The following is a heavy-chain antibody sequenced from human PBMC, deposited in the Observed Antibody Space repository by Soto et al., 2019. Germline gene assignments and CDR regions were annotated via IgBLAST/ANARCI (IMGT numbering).Heavy chain of an antibody. CDR3: AAPRYCISTSCPNNWFDP. J-gene: IGHJ5*02. CDR2: IYYSGST. CDR1: GGSISSSSYY. Sequence: PSETLSLTCTVSGGSISSSSYYWGWIRQPPGKGLEWIGSIYYSGSTYYNPSLKSRVTISVDTSKNQFSLKLSSVTAADTAVYYCAAPRYCISTSCPNNWFDPWGQGTLVTVSS. V-gene: IGHV4-39*01. D-gene: IGHD2-2*01.